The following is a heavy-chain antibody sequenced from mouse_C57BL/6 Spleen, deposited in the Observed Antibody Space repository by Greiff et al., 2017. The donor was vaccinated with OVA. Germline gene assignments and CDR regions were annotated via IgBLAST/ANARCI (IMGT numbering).Heavy chain of an antibody. J-gene: IGHJ2*01. V-gene: IGHV5-9*01. CDR2: ISGGGGNT. CDR3: ARLDDYVFDY. CDR1: GFTFSSYT. Sequence: EVKLIESGGGLVKPGGSLTLSCAASGFTFSSYTMSWVRQTPEKRLAWVATISGGGGNTYYPDSVKGRFTISRDNAKNTLYLQMSSLRSEDTALYYCARLDDYVFDYWGQGTTLTVSS. D-gene: IGHD2-4*01.